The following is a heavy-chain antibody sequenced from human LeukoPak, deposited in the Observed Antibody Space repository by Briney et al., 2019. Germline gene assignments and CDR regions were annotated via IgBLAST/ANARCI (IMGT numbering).Heavy chain of an antibody. Sequence: PGGSLRLSCAASGFTFSRYAMSWVRQAPGKGLEWVSAMSGSGGSTYYADSVKGRFTISRDNSKNTLYLQMNSLRAEDTAVYYCAKGVVGAINYFDYWGQGTLVTVSS. V-gene: IGHV3-23*01. J-gene: IGHJ4*02. D-gene: IGHD1-26*01. CDR2: MSGSGGST. CDR1: GFTFSRYA. CDR3: AKGVVGAINYFDY.